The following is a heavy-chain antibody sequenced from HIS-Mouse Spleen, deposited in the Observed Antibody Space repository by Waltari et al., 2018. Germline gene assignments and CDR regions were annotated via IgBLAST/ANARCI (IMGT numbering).Heavy chain of an antibody. Sequence: QLQLQESGPGLVKPSETLSLTCTVSGGSFSSSSYYCGWIRQPPGTGLEWIGSIYYSGNTYNKPSVKSRVTKSVDTAKNQFSLKLSSVTAADTAVYYGARAPPTGGSANDAFDIWGQGTMVTVSS. J-gene: IGHJ3*02. CDR2: IYYSGNT. CDR3: ARAPPTGGSANDAFDI. V-gene: IGHV4-39*07. CDR1: GGSFSSSSYY. D-gene: IGHD7-27*01.